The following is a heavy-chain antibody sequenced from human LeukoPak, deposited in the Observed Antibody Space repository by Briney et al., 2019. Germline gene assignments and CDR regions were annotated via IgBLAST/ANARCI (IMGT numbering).Heavy chain of an antibody. CDR2: IIPIFGTA. Sequence: SVKVSCKASGGTFSSYAISWVRQATGQGLEWMGGIIPIFGTANYAQKFQGRVTITADESTSTAYMELSSLRSEDTAVYYCARASSGYYDDAFDIWGQGTMVTVSS. J-gene: IGHJ3*02. CDR1: GGTFSSYA. D-gene: IGHD3-22*01. V-gene: IGHV1-69*13. CDR3: ARASSGYYDDAFDI.